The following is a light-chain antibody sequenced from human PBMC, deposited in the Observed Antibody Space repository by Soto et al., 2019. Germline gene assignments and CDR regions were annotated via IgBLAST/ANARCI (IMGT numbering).Light chain of an antibody. Sequence: QSVLTQPPSASVSPGQSVTISCTGTSSDVGGYNYVSWYQQYPGRAPKIMIYEVTKRPSGVPYRFSGSKSGNTASLTVSGLQAEDEADYYCSSYAASNNFYFVFGGGTKLTVL. CDR3: SSYAASNNFYFV. CDR2: EVT. V-gene: IGLV2-8*01. J-gene: IGLJ3*02. CDR1: SSDVGGYNY.